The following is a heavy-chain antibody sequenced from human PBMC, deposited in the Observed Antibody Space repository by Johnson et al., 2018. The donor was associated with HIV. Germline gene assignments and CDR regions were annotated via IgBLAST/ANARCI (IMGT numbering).Heavy chain of an antibody. CDR3: AKDIDAWETNGVNIDI. CDR2: INWDGDST. J-gene: IGHJ3*02. D-gene: IGHD2-8*01. CDR1: RFTFDDYA. V-gene: IGHV3-43D*04. Sequence: LVESGGVVVQPGGSLRLSCETSRFTFDDYAMHWVRQAPGKGLERVSLINWDGDSTYYADSVKGRFTISRDNSKNSLYLQMNSRRPEDTGWYYCAKDIDAWETNGVNIDIWGHGAMVTFSS.